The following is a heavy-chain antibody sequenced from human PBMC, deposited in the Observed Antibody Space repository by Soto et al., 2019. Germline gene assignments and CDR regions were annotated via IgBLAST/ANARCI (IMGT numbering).Heavy chain of an antibody. D-gene: IGHD2-2*01. V-gene: IGHV1-69*12. CDR2: IIPIFGTA. CDR3: ARHVTAACYLFGMGG. Sequence: QVQLVQSGAEVKKPGSSVKVSCKASGGTFSSYAISWVRQAPGQGLEWMGGIIPIFGTANYAQKFQGRVKVTADESTSTAYVEGRSLRSEETAVFFFARHVTAACYLFGMGGWGQGTTVSVSS. J-gene: IGHJ6*02. CDR1: GGTFSSYA.